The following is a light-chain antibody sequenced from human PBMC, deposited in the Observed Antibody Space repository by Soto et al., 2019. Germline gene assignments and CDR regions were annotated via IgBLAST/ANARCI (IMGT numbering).Light chain of an antibody. CDR2: GAS. J-gene: IGKJ1*01. Sequence: EIVMTQSPATLSVSPGERATLACRDSQSVSSNLAWYQQKPGQAPSLLIYGASTRATGIPARVSGSGSGTEFTLTISSLQSEDFAVYYCQQYNNWPRTFGQGTKVEIK. CDR1: QSVSSN. V-gene: IGKV3D-15*01. CDR3: QQYNNWPRT.